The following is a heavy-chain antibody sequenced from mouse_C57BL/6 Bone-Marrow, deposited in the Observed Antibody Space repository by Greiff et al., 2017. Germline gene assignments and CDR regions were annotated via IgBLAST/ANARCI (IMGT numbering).Heavy chain of an antibody. Sequence: QVQLQQSGAELVRPGASVTLSCKASGYTFTDYEMHWVKQTPVHGLEWIGAIDPETGGTAYNQKFKGKAILTADKSSSTAYMELRSLTSEDSAVYYCTFGQLSLYAMDYWGQGTSVTVSS. CDR3: TFGQLSLYAMDY. J-gene: IGHJ4*01. CDR1: GYTFTDYE. CDR2: IDPETGGT. V-gene: IGHV1-15*01. D-gene: IGHD3-2*02.